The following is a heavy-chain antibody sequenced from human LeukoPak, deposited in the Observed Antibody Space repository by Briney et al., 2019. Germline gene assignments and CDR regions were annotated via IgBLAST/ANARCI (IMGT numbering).Heavy chain of an antibody. CDR3: AREPSNYDAFDI. Sequence: GGSLRLSCAASGFTFSDYYMNWIRQAPGKGLEWISYISSSSTTIYYADSVKGRFTISRDNAKNSLYLQMNSLRAEDTAVYYCAREPSNYDAFDIWGQGTMVTVSS. J-gene: IGHJ3*02. CDR1: GFTFSDYY. V-gene: IGHV3-11*04. D-gene: IGHD4-11*01. CDR2: ISSSSTTI.